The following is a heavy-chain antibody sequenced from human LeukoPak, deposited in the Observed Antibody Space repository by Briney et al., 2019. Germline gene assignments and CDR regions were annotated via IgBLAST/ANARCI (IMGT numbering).Heavy chain of an antibody. CDR1: GFTFSSYS. CDR3: ARDRIAVAGIRAFDI. Sequence: GGSLRLSCAASGFTFSSYSMNWVRQAPGKGLEWVSSISSSSSYIYYADSVKGRFTISRDNAKNSLYLQMNSLRAEDTAVYYCARDRIAVAGIRAFDIWGQGTMVTVSS. J-gene: IGHJ3*02. D-gene: IGHD6-19*01. V-gene: IGHV3-21*01. CDR2: ISSSSSYI.